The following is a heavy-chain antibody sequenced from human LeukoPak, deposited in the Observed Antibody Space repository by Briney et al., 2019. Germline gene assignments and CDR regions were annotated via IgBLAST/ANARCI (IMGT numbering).Heavy chain of an antibody. CDR3: ARHRAYGSSTPFDY. V-gene: IGHV4-59*08. Sequence: PSEALSLTCSLPGGSISRTYWSCIRQRPRKGLGSIGSIYYTGRTNYTPSLKSRVTMFVDMSKKQFSLRLSSVTAADTAGYHCARHRAYGSSTPFDYWGQGTLVTVSS. CDR1: GGSISRTY. D-gene: IGHD6-6*01. J-gene: IGHJ4*02. CDR2: IYYTGRT.